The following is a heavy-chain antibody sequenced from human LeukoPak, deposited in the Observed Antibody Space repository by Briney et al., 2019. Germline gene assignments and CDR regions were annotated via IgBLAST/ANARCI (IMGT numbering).Heavy chain of an antibody. V-gene: IGHV3-72*01. D-gene: IGHD2-15*01. CDR3: ARLSSGSGVWYYDY. Sequence: LSLTCAVYGGSFSGYYWSWIRQAPGKGLEWVGRIRNKNNGHTTDYAASVKGRFTVSRDDPKNSLYLQMNSLGTEDTAVYYCARLSSGSGVWYYDYWGQGTLVTVSS. CDR1: GGSFSGYY. J-gene: IGHJ4*02. CDR2: IRNKNNGHTT.